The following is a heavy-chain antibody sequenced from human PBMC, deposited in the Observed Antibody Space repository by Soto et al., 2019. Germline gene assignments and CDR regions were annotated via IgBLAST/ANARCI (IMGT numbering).Heavy chain of an antibody. CDR1: GFTFSSYA. Sequence: PGGSLRLSCAASGFTFSSYAMSWVRQAPGKGLEWVSAISGSGGSTYYADSVKGRFTISRDNSKNTLYLQMNSLRAEDTAVYYCAKPSPLGYCSGGSCYDLYFQHWGQGTLVTVSS. V-gene: IGHV3-23*01. D-gene: IGHD2-15*01. J-gene: IGHJ1*01. CDR2: ISGSGGST. CDR3: AKPSPLGYCSGGSCYDLYFQH.